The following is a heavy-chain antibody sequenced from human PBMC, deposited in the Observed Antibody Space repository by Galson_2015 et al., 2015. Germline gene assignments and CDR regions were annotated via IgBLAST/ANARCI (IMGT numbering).Heavy chain of an antibody. D-gene: IGHD3-3*01. CDR2: INPSGGST. CDR1: GYTFTSYY. CDR3: ARDGYYDFWSGYYSGNYYYYYMDV. J-gene: IGHJ6*03. Sequence: SVKVSCKASGYTFTSYYMHWVRQAPGQGLEWMGIINPSGGSTSYAQKFQGRVTMTRDTSTSTVYMELSSLRSEDTAVYYCARDGYYDFWSGYYSGNYYYYYMDVWGKGTTVTVSS. V-gene: IGHV1-46*01.